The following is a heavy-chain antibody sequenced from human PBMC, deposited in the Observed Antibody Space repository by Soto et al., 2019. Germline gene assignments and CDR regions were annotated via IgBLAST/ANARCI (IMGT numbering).Heavy chain of an antibody. V-gene: IGHV3-23*01. J-gene: IGHJ5*02. CDR1: GFTFSSYA. D-gene: IGHD6-13*01. CDR2: ISNNGGST. CDR3: AKRYIAGPTGWFDP. Sequence: EVQLLESGGGLVQPGESLRLSCAASGFTFSSYALTWVRQAPGKGLEWVSAISNNGGSTYYADSVKGRFTVSRDNSKNTLYLQMNSLRAEDTAVYYCAKRYIAGPTGWFDPWSQGTLVTVSS.